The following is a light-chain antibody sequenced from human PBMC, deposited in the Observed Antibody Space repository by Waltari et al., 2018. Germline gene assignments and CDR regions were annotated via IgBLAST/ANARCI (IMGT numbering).Light chain of an antibody. J-gene: IGLJ3*02. V-gene: IGLV1-40*01. Sequence: QSGLTQPPSVSGAAGQRVIISCTGTSSNLGSNYHVHWSQQFPGTAPKVLIYANENRPSGIPDRFSASKSGTSASLTITGLQTEDEADYYCQSYDNDLRAWVFGGGTKVTVL. CDR3: QSYDNDLRAWV. CDR1: SSNLGSNYH. CDR2: ANE.